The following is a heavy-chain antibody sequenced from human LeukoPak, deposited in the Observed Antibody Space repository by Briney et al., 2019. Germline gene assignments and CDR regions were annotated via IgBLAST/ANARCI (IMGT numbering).Heavy chain of an antibody. V-gene: IGHV4-38-2*01. CDR3: ARLTPPAIVPTARGYYFDY. J-gene: IGHJ4*02. D-gene: IGHD2-2*01. CDR1: GYSISTGYY. Sequence: SEALSLTCAVSGYSISTGYYWGWIRQPPGKGLEWIGSIYHSGNTYYSPSLKSRVTISVDTSKNQFSLKLSSVTAADTAVYYCARLTPPAIVPTARGYYFDYWGQGTLVTVSS. CDR2: IYHSGNT.